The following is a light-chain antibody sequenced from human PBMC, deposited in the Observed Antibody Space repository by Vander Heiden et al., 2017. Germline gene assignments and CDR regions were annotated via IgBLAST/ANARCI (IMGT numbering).Light chain of an antibody. CDR1: QSISRF. CDR2: FAS. Sequence: ETQITQSPSSLSAFLGDRVTITCRASQSISRFLNWYQQKPGNAPKLLIYFASSLQSGVPSRFSGSGSGTDFTLTISRLQPEDFATYYCQQTDNSTWTFGQGTKVEIK. J-gene: IGKJ1*01. CDR3: QQTDNSTWT. V-gene: IGKV1-39*01.